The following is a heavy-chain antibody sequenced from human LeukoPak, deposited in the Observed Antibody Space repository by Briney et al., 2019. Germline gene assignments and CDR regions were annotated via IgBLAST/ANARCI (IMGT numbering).Heavy chain of an antibody. CDR3: ARVYHDYIWGSYRPNFFDP. Sequence: GGSLRLSCAASGFTFSNHWMGWVRQAPGKGLEWVANIKEDGSEKYYVDSVKGRFTISRDNAKNSLYLQMNSLRAEDTAVYYCARVYHDYIWGSYRPNFFDPWGQGTLVTVSA. J-gene: IGHJ5*02. D-gene: IGHD3-16*02. V-gene: IGHV3-7*01. CDR2: IKEDGSEK. CDR1: GFTFSNHW.